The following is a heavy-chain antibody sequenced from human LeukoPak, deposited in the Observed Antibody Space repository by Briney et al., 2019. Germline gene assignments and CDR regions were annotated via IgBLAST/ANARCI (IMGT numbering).Heavy chain of an antibody. CDR1: GYIFSSYD. CDR3: ARVRLAGYSSAWCADYYMDV. J-gene: IGHJ6*03. V-gene: IGHV1-18*01. CDR2: ISVYNDNT. D-gene: IGHD6-19*01. Sequence: GASVKVSCKASGYIFSSYDITWVRQAPGQGLEWVGWISVYNDNTSYTQTLQGRVTMTTDTSTSTAYMELRSLRSDDTAVYYCARVRLAGYSSAWCADYYMDVWGKGTTVTVSS.